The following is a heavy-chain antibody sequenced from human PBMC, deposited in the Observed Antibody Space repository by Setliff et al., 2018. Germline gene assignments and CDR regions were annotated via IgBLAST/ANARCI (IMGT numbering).Heavy chain of an antibody. CDR3: TRHVFGSSSRFYNWFDP. CDR2: IYITGNP. Sequence: SETLSLTCTVSGASIRHTSYFWTWVGQPAGKGLEWIGHIYITGNPGVNPSLESRVAMSIDKSRNQFSLNLQSVTAADTAVYYCTRHVFGSSSRFYNWFDPWGQGTLVTVSS. D-gene: IGHD6-6*01. CDR1: GASIRHTSYF. J-gene: IGHJ5*02. V-gene: IGHV4-4*07.